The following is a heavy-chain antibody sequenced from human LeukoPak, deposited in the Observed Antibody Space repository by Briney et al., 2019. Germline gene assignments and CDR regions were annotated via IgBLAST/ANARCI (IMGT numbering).Heavy chain of an antibody. CDR2: IYYSGST. CDR1: GGSISSYY. J-gene: IGHJ4*02. V-gene: IGHV4-59*01. CDR3: ARVTGYTIEDYFDY. Sequence: ASETLSLTCTVSGGSISSYYLSWIRQPPGKGLEWIGYIYYSGSTNYNPSLKSRVTISVKTSKNQFSLKLRSVTAADTAVYYCARVTGYTIEDYFDYWGQGTLVTVSS. D-gene: IGHD3-9*01.